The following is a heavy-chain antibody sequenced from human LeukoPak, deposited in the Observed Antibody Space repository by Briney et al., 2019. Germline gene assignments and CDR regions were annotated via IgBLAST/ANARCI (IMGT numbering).Heavy chain of an antibody. Sequence: SETLSLTCTVSSGSISSSSYYWGWIRQPPGKGLEWIGNIYYSGSTNYNPSLKSRVTISVDTSKNQFSLKLSSVTAADPAVYYCARGVPYYYDSSGYYAGYYFDYWGQGTLVTVSS. CDR2: IYYSGST. J-gene: IGHJ4*02. CDR1: SGSISSSSYY. CDR3: ARGVPYYYDSSGYYAGYYFDY. D-gene: IGHD3-22*01. V-gene: IGHV4-39*07.